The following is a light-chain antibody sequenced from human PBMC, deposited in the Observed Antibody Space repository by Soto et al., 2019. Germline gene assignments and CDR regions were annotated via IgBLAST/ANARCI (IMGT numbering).Light chain of an antibody. Sequence: QPVLTQSPSASASLGASVKLTCTLSSGHSTYAIAWHQQQPEKGPRYLMNLNSDGSHTKGDGIPDRFSGSSSGAERYLTISSLQSEDEADYYYQTWGTGIHVFGGGTKLTVL. CDR3: QTWGTGIHV. CDR2: LNSDGSH. CDR1: SGHSTYA. V-gene: IGLV4-69*01. J-gene: IGLJ2*01.